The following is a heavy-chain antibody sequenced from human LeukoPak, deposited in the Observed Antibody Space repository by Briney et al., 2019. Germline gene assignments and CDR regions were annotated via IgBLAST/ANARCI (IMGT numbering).Heavy chain of an antibody. D-gene: IGHD5-18*01. CDR2: IYTSGST. V-gene: IGHV4-4*07. CDR1: GGSISNYY. J-gene: IGHJ6*03. CDR3: ARTTEGGYTYDYFYYYYMDV. Sequence: SETLSLTCTVSGGSISNYYWSWIRQPAGKGLEWIGRIYTSGSTNYKSSLKSRVTMSVDTSKNQFSLKLSSVTAADTALYYCARTTEGGYTYDYFYYYYMDVWGKGTTVTISS.